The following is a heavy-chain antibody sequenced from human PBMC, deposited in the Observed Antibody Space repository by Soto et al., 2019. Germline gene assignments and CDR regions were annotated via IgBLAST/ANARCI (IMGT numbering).Heavy chain of an antibody. V-gene: IGHV3-15*01. CDR1: GFTFSNAW. J-gene: IGHJ6*02. CDR2: IKSKTDGGTT. CDR3: TTVTPYSSGWYEGYYYYGMDV. Sequence: GGSLRLSCAASGFTFSNAWMSWVRQAPGKGLEWVGHIKSKTDGGTTDYAAPVKGRFTISRDDSKNTLYLQMNSLKTEDTAVYYCTTVTPYSSGWYEGYYYYGMDVWGQGTTVTVSS. D-gene: IGHD6-19*01.